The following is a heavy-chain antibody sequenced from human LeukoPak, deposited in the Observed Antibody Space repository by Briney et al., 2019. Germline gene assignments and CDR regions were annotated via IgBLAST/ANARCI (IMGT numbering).Heavy chain of an antibody. Sequence: TGGSLRLSCAASGFTYSNYWMSWVRQAPGKGLEWVSVIYSGGSTYYADSVKGRFTISRDNSKNTLYLQMNSLRAEDTAVYYCARDTPWFDPWGQGTLVTVSS. J-gene: IGHJ5*02. V-gene: IGHV3-53*01. CDR2: IYSGGST. CDR3: ARDTPWFDP. CDR1: GFTYSNYW.